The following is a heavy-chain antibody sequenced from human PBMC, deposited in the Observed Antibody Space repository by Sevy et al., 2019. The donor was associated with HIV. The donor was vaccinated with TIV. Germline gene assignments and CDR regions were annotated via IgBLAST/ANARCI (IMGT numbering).Heavy chain of an antibody. CDR3: AKFTMIVVVGDYFDY. CDR2: ISGNCGST. D-gene: IGHD3-22*01. Sequence: GGSLRLSCAASGFTFSSYAMSWVRQAPGKGLEWVSAISGNCGSTYYADSVKGRFTISRDNSKNTLYLQMNSLRAEETAVYYCAKFTMIVVVGDYFDYWGQGTLVTVSS. J-gene: IGHJ4*02. CDR1: GFTFSSYA. V-gene: IGHV3-23*01.